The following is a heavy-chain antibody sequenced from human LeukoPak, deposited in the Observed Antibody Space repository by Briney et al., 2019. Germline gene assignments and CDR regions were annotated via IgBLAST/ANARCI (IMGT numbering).Heavy chain of an antibody. CDR2: INQDGSEK. V-gene: IGHV3-7*01. CDR3: ARDRALYDSRRGYYYTEDDY. D-gene: IGHD3-22*01. Sequence: GGSLRLSCAASGFTFSTYWMSWVRQAPGKGLEWVANINQDGSEKYSVDSVKGRFTISRDNAKSSLYLQMNSLRADDTAVYYCARDRALYDSRRGYYYTEDDYWGQGTLVTVSS. CDR1: GFTFSTYW. J-gene: IGHJ4*02.